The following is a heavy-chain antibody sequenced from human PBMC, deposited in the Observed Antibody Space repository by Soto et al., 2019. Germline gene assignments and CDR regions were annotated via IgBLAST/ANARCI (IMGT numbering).Heavy chain of an antibody. Sequence: SGKVSCKASAGSFRSYAISWVRQAPGQGLEWMGGTIPMLGPANYAQKFQGRVTITADESTRTAYMELSSLRSEDTAVYYCARTVVEMGTTYYYYGMGVWGQGTTVTVSS. D-gene: IGHD1-1*01. V-gene: IGHV1-69*13. CDR2: TIPMLGPA. J-gene: IGHJ6*02. CDR3: ARTVVEMGTTYYYYGMGV. CDR1: AGSFRSYA.